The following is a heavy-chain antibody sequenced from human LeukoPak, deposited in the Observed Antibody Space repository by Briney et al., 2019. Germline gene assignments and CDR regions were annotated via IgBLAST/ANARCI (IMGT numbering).Heavy chain of an antibody. CDR2: IRYDGSNK. D-gene: IGHD2-2*01. CDR3: AKPPSGYCSSTSCSRGYFQH. Sequence: GGSLRLSCAASGFTFSSYGMHWVRQAPGKGLEWVAFIRYDGSNKYYADSVKGRFTISRDNSKNTLYLQMNSLRAEDTAVYYCAKPPSGYCSSTSCSRGYFQHWGQGTLVTVSS. V-gene: IGHV3-30*02. CDR1: GFTFSSYG. J-gene: IGHJ1*01.